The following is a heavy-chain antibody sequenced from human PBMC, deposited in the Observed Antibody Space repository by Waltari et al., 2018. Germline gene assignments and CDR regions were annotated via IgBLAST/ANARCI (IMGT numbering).Heavy chain of an antibody. J-gene: IGHJ4*02. CDR2: IHGGNGNT. D-gene: IGHD3-3*01. CDR1: GYTFTKYS. V-gene: IGHV1-3*01. CDR3: AKTQYDFWSAYFDY. Sequence: QVYLVQSGAELKKPGASVKVSCKASGYTFTKYSMQWVRQDPGQGLEWMGWIHGGNGNTKYSKKFQDRLSISQDTSATTVYMELSSLTSEDTAVYYCAKTQYDFWSAYFDYWGQGTLVTVSS.